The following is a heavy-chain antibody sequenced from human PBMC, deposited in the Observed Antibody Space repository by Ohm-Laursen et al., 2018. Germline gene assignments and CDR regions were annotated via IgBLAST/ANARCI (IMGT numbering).Heavy chain of an antibody. Sequence: ATVKISCKVFGYTFTDYLIQWVRQAPGQGLEWMGLINPSGGSTSYAQKFQGRATMTRDTSTSTVYMELSSLRSEDTAVYYCARDREAGGNWFDPWGQGTLVTVTS. CDR3: ARDREAGGNWFDP. CDR1: GYTFTDYL. V-gene: IGHV1-46*01. J-gene: IGHJ5*02. D-gene: IGHD3-16*01. CDR2: INPSGGST.